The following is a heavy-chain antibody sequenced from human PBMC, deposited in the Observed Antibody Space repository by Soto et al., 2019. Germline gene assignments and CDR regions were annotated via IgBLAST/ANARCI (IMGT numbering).Heavy chain of an antibody. CDR3: ARAEGSRIAAAGIYYMDV. J-gene: IGHJ6*03. CDR2: IGTAGDT. D-gene: IGHD6-13*01. V-gene: IGHV3-13*01. Sequence: GGSLRLSCAASGFTFSSYDMHWVRQATGKGLEWVSAIGTAGDTYYPGSVKGRFTISRENAKNSLYLQMNSLRAGDTAVYYCARAEGSRIAAAGIYYMDVWGKGTTVTVSS. CDR1: GFTFSSYD.